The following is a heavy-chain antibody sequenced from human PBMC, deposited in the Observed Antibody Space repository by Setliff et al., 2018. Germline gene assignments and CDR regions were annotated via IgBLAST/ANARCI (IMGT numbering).Heavy chain of an antibody. CDR2: INGDATIA. CDR1: GFNFNKYW. CDR3: AALDWGENFYNVDV. V-gene: IGHV3-74*01. D-gene: IGHD7-27*01. Sequence: GSLRLSCTVYGFNFNKYWMYWVRQAPGKGLEWVSRINGDATIAHYADSVKGRFTICRDNARNALYLQMVSLRGEDTGVYFCAALDWGENFYNVDVWGKGTTVTVSS. J-gene: IGHJ6*03.